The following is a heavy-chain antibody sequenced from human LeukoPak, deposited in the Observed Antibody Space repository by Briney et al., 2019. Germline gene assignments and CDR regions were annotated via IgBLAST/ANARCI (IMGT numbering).Heavy chain of an antibody. V-gene: IGHV3-11*01. Sequence: GGSLRLSCAASGFTFSDYYMSWIRQAPGKGLEWVSYISSSGSTIYYADSVKGRFTISRDNAKNSLYLQMNSLRAEDTAVYYCATPPPAGWGSLPNYYFDYWGQGTLVTVSS. CDR2: ISSSGSTI. CDR1: GFTFSDYY. J-gene: IGHJ4*02. CDR3: ATPPPAGWGSLPNYYFDY. D-gene: IGHD4/OR15-4a*01.